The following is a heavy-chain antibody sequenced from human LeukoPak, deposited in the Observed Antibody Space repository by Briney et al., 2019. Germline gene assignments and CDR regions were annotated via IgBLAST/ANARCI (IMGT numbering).Heavy chain of an antibody. CDR3: ARGYSSSWNYFDY. J-gene: IGHJ4*02. V-gene: IGHV4-59*01. CDR1: GGSISNYW. D-gene: IGHD6-13*01. Sequence: PSETLSLTCTVSGGSISNYWWSWIRQPPGKGPEWIGYVFDSGGTNYNPSLKSRVTISVDTSKKQFSLKLSSVTAADTAVYYCARGYSSSWNYFDYWGQGTLVTVSS. CDR2: VFDSGGT.